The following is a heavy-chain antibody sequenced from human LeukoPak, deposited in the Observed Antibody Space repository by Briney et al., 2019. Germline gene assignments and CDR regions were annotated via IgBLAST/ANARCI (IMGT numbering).Heavy chain of an antibody. V-gene: IGHV1-46*01. CDR3: ARGYCSSTSCYYAFDI. CDR2: INPSGGST. D-gene: IGHD2-2*01. J-gene: IGHJ3*02. Sequence: ASVKVPCKASGYTFTSYYMHWVRQAPGQGLEWMGIINPSGGSTSYAQKFQGRVTMTRDTSTSTVYMELSSLRSEDTAVYYCARGYCSSTSCYYAFDIWGQGTMVTVSS. CDR1: GYTFTSYY.